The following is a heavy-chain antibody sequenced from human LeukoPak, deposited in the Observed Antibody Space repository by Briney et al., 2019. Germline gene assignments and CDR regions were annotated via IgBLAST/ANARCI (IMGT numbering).Heavy chain of an antibody. J-gene: IGHJ6*03. CDR1: GDSINNYF. V-gene: IGHV4-59*01. Sequence: SETLSLTCTVSGDSINNYFWSWIRQPPGTGLEWIGYIHYSGSTKYNPSLKSRVSISIHTSKSQFFLNLSSVTAADTAVYYCARLPVDTATRVDYYMDVWGKGTTVTVSS. D-gene: IGHD5-18*01. CDR3: ARLPVDTATRVDYYMDV. CDR2: IHYSGST.